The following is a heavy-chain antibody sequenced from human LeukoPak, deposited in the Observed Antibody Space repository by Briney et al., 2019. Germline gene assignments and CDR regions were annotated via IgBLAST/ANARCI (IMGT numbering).Heavy chain of an antibody. Sequence: GGSLRLSCAASGSTFSSYSMNWVRQAPGKGLEWVSYISSDSRTIYYADSVKGRFTTSRDNAKNSLYLQMKSLRDEDTAVYYCARYGSGTSYITNYFDYWGQGTLVTVSS. CDR3: ARYGSGTSYITNYFDY. D-gene: IGHD3-10*01. CDR2: ISSDSRTI. V-gene: IGHV3-48*02. J-gene: IGHJ4*02. CDR1: GSTFSSYS.